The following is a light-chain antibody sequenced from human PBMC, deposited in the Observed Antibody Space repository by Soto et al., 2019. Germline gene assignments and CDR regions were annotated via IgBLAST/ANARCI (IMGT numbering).Light chain of an antibody. Sequence: QSALTQPASVSGSPGQSITISCTGTTSDVGSYNYVSWYQQLPGKAPKLMIYEVSNRPSGISNRFSGSKSGNTASLTISGLHAEDEADYYCSSFTNSRLVFGGGTKLTVL. V-gene: IGLV2-14*01. J-gene: IGLJ3*02. CDR2: EVS. CDR3: SSFTNSRLV. CDR1: TSDVGSYNY.